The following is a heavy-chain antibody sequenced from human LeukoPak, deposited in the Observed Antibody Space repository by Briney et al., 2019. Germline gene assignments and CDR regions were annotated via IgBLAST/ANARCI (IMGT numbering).Heavy chain of an antibody. CDR3: ARDALTGYYLGYFDL. Sequence: SETLSLTCTVSGGSISSYYWSWIRQPPGKGLEWIGYIYYSGSTNYNPSLKSRVTISVDTSKNQFSLKLSSVTAADTAVYYCARDALTGYYLGYFDLWGRGTLVTVSS. CDR2: IYYSGST. D-gene: IGHD3-9*01. J-gene: IGHJ2*01. CDR1: GGSISSYY. V-gene: IGHV4-59*01.